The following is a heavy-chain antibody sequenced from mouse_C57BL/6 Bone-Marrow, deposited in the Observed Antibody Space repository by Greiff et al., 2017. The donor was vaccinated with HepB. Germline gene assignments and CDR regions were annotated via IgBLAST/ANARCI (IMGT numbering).Heavy chain of an antibody. CDR3: ATAHYFDY. D-gene: IGHD1-2*01. Sequence: VQLVESGAELVRPGTSVKVSCKASGYAFTNYLIEWVKQRPGQGLEWIGVINPGSGGTNYNEKFKGKATLTADKSSSTAYMQLSSLTSEDSAVYFCATAHYFDYWGQGTTLTVSS. CDR2: INPGSGGT. CDR1: GYAFTNYL. J-gene: IGHJ2*01. V-gene: IGHV1-54*01.